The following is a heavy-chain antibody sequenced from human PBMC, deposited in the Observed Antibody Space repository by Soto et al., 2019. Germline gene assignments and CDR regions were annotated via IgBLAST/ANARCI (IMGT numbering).Heavy chain of an antibody. D-gene: IGHD1-26*01. V-gene: IGHV3-30-3*01. CDR3: ARDDEGGSDCDLGY. CDR2: ISHDGNNK. J-gene: IGHJ4*02. CDR1: GFTFSSYI. Sequence: QMQLVESGGGVVQPGRSLRLSCAASGFTFSSYIMHWVRQTPGKGLEWMTFISHDGNNKYYADSVKGRFTISRDNSENTLYLQMDSLRAEDTAVYYCARDDEGGSDCDLGYWGQGTLVTVSS.